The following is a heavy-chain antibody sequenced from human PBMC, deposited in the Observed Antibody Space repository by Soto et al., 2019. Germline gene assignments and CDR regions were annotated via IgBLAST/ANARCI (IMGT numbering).Heavy chain of an antibody. J-gene: IGHJ4*02. CDR3: AKGGRQWLVTSDFNY. CDR1: GFTFSDYA. Sequence: VQLVESGGGVVQXGRSLRLSCAASGFTFSDYAMHWVRQAPGKGLEWVAVVSHDGRNTHYADSVKGRFTISRDSSKNTVSVEMTSLRAEDTAVYYCAKGGRQWLVTSDFNYWGQGALVTVSS. V-gene: IGHV3-30*18. D-gene: IGHD6-19*01. CDR2: VSHDGRNT.